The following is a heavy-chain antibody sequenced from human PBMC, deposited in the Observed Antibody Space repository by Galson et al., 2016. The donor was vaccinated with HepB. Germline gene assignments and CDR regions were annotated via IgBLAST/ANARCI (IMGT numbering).Heavy chain of an antibody. V-gene: IGHV4-31*03. CDR3: ASGGYGLFDY. Sequence: TLSLTCTVSDGSISSGRYYWSWIRQHPGKGLEWIGYIDYSGSSDYNPSLKSRVTISVDKSKRQFSLNLTSVTAADTAVYICASGGYGLFDYWGRGTVVT. D-gene: IGHD3-16*01. CDR2: IDYSGSS. CDR1: DGSISSGRYY. J-gene: IGHJ4*02.